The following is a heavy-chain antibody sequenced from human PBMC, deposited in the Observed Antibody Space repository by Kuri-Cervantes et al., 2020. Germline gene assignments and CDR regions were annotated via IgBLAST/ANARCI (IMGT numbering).Heavy chain of an antibody. Sequence: LSLTCAVCGYSISSGYYWDWIRQPPGKGLEWVSSISSSSSYIYYADSVKGRFTISRDNAKNSLYLQMNSLKIEDTAVYYCVRNRRDRSGYQYMDVWGKGTTVTVSS. CDR1: GYSISSGYY. CDR3: VRNRRDRSGYQYMDV. D-gene: IGHD2-2*01. CDR2: ISSSSSYI. J-gene: IGHJ6*03. V-gene: IGHV3-21*04.